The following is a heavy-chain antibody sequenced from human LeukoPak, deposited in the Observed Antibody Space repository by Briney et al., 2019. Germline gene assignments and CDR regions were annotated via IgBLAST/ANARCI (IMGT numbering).Heavy chain of an antibody. CDR2: IYSGGST. CDR1: GFTISLNY. D-gene: IGHD6-19*01. CDR3: ARTPYSSGWYGNYYFYGMDV. V-gene: IGHV3-53*01. J-gene: IGHJ6*02. Sequence: QTGGSLRLSCAASGFTISLNYMSWVRQAPGKGLEWVSIIYSGGSTYYADSVKGRFTISRDNSKNTLYLQMNSLRAEDTAMYYCARTPYSSGWYGNYYFYGMDVWGQGTTVTVSS.